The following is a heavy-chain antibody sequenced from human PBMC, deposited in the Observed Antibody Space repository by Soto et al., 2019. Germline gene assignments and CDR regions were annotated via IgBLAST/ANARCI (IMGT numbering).Heavy chain of an antibody. V-gene: IGHV3-11*01. Sequence: GGSLRLSCAASGFTFSDYSMSWFRQAPGKGLVWVSYISTTSNTIYYADSVKGRFTISRDNAENSLYLQMNSLRAEDTAIYYCARRSYFDYWGQGTLVTVSS. J-gene: IGHJ4*02. CDR3: ARRSYFDY. CDR2: ISTTSNTI. CDR1: GFTFSDYS. D-gene: IGHD3-10*01.